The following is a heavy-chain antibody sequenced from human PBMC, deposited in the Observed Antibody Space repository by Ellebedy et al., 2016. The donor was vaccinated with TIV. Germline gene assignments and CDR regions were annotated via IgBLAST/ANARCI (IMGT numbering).Heavy chain of an antibody. J-gene: IGHJ5*02. Sequence: GESLKISCKGSGYSFTSYWIGWVRQMPGKGLAWMGIISPGDSDTRYSPSFQGQVTISADKSLSTAYLPWSSLKASDTAMYYCARTALTGTTVRWFAPWGQGTLVTVSS. CDR3: ARTALTGTTVRWFAP. D-gene: IGHD1-7*01. V-gene: IGHV5-51*01. CDR2: ISPGDSDT. CDR1: GYSFTSYW.